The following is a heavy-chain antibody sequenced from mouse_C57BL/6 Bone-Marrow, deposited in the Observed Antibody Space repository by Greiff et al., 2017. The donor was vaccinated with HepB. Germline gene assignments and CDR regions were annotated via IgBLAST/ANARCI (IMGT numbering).Heavy chain of an antibody. CDR2: ISNGGGST. Sequence: EVQLVESGGGLVQPGGSLKLSCAASGFTFSDYYMYWVRQTPEKRLEWVAYISNGGGSTYYPDTVKGRFTISRDNAKNTLYLQMSRLKSEDTAMYYCARQVIYYYGSSYGDYFDYWGQGTTLTVSS. CDR1: GFTFSDYY. D-gene: IGHD1-1*01. J-gene: IGHJ2*01. CDR3: ARQVIYYYGSSYGDYFDY. V-gene: IGHV5-12*01.